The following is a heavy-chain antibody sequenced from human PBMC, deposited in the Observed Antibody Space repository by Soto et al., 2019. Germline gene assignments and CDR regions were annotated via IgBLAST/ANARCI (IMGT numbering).Heavy chain of an antibody. V-gene: IGHV1-3*01. D-gene: IGHD3-10*01. CDR1: GYTFSDYY. CDR2: INAGNGNT. Sequence: GASVKVSCKASGYTFSDYYVTWVRQAPGQRLEWMGWINAGNGNTKYSQKFQGRVTITRDTSASTAYMELSSLRSEDTAVYYCARVGVFRLFDYWGQGTLVTVSS. J-gene: IGHJ4*02. CDR3: ARVGVFRLFDY.